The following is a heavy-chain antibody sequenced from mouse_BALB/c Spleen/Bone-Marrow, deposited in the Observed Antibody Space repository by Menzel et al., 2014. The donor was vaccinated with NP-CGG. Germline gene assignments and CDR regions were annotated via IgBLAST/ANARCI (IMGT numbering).Heavy chain of an antibody. CDR3: ARSQAYYGNYFDY. D-gene: IGHD2-10*01. CDR2: INSNGGST. J-gene: IGHJ2*01. CDR1: GFTFSSYG. V-gene: IGHV5-6-3*01. Sequence: EVQRVESGGGLVQPGGSLKLSCAASGFTFSSYGMSWVRQTPDKRLELVATINSNGGSTYYPDSVKGRFTISRDNAKNTLYLQMSSLKSEDTAMYYCARSQAYYGNYFDYWGQDTTHTVSS.